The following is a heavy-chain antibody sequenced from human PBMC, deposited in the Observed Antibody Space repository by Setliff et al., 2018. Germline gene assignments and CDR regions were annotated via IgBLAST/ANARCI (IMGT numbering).Heavy chain of an antibody. Sequence: SETLSLTCNVSGVSISSYYWSWIRQPPGKGLESIGYIQKSGSTNYNPSLMSRVSISVDTSKNQFSLELRSVTAADTAVYYCARLSWNGLRYYGLDVWGQGTTVTVSS. CDR1: GVSISSYY. CDR2: IQKSGST. CDR3: ARLSWNGLRYYGLDV. V-gene: IGHV4-59*01. D-gene: IGHD3-3*01. J-gene: IGHJ6*02.